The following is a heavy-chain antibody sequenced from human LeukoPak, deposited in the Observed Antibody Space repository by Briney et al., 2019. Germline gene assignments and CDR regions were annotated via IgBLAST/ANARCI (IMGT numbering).Heavy chain of an antibody. CDR1: GFTFDDYA. J-gene: IGHJ4*02. Sequence: GGSLRLSCAASGFTFDDYAMHWVRHAPGKGLEWVSGISWNSGSIGYADSVKGRFTISRDNAKNSLYLQMNSLRSDDTAVYYCARVYGSGLDFDYWGQGTLVTVSS. CDR2: ISWNSGSI. CDR3: ARVYGSGLDFDY. D-gene: IGHD6-19*01. V-gene: IGHV3-9*01.